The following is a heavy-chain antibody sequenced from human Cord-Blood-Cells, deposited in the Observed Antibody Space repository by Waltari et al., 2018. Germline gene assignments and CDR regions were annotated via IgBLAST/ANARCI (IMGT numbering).Heavy chain of an antibody. CDR2: IISSGSTI. Sequence: EVQLVESGGGLVQPGGSLRLSCAASGLLFSSYEMNCVRQAAGKGLEWVSYIISSGSTIYYADSVKGRFTISRDNAKNSLYLQMNSLRAEDTAVYYCAREQRGYQLLYYFNYWGQGTLVTVSS. V-gene: IGHV3-48*03. CDR1: GLLFSSYE. CDR3: AREQRGYQLLYYFNY. D-gene: IGHD2-2*02. J-gene: IGHJ4*02.